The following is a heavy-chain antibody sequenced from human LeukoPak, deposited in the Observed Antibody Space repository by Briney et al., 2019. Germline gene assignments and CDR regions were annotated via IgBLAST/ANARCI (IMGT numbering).Heavy chain of an antibody. Sequence: GGSPRLSCAASGFTFSSYAMSWVRQAPGKGLEWVSAISDSGGSTYHADSVKGRFTISRDNSKNTLYLQMNSLRAEDTAVYYCARGRWQPLPDYWGQGTLVTVSS. CDR1: GFTFSSYA. CDR2: ISDSGGST. D-gene: IGHD2-15*01. CDR3: ARGRWQPLPDY. J-gene: IGHJ4*02. V-gene: IGHV3-23*01.